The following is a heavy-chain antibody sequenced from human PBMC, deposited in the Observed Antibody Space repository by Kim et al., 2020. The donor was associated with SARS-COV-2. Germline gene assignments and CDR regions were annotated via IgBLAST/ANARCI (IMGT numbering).Heavy chain of an antibody. CDR2: ISYDGSNK. CDR3: AKGYYDFWSGYYGGFDY. CDR1: GFTFSSYG. Sequence: GGSLRLSCAASGFTFSSYGMHWVRQAPGKGLEWVAVISYDGSNKYYADSVKGRFTISRDNSKNTLYLQMNSLRAEDTAVYYCAKGYYDFWSGYYGGFDYWGQGTLVTVSS. V-gene: IGHV3-30*18. J-gene: IGHJ4*02. D-gene: IGHD3-3*01.